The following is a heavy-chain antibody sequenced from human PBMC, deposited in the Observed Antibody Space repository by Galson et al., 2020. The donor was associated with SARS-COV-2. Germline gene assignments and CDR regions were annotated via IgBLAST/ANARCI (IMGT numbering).Heavy chain of an antibody. Sequence: SETLSLTCTVSGGSIRSSNYYWGWIRQPPGKGLEWIGSIYNSGTTHYSPSLQSRVTISVDPSKNQFSLNLGSVTAADTAMYYCARDATSSGWYNWFDPWGQGTLVTVSS. CDR2: IYNSGTT. CDR1: GGSIRSSNYY. J-gene: IGHJ5*02. CDR3: ARDATSSGWYNWFDP. V-gene: IGHV4-39*07. D-gene: IGHD6-19*01.